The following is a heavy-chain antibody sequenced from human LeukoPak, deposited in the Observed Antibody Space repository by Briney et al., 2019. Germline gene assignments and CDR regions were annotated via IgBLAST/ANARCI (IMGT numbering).Heavy chain of an antibody. CDR3: ARGPSYYYDSSGFDY. Sequence: GGSLRLSCAASGFTFSSYSMNWVRQAPGKGLEWVSSISSSSSYIYYADSVKGRFTISRGNAKNSLYLQMNSLRAEDTAVYYCARGPSYYYDSSGFDYWGQGTLVTVSS. CDR2: ISSSSSYI. J-gene: IGHJ4*02. V-gene: IGHV3-21*01. CDR1: GFTFSSYS. D-gene: IGHD3-22*01.